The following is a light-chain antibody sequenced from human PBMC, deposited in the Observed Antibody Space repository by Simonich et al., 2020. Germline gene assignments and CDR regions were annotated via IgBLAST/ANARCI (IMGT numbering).Light chain of an antibody. V-gene: IGLV6-57*03. CDR3: QSYDSSNHVV. CDR2: DDN. CDR1: SGIIASNY. Sequence: NFMLTQPHSVSESPGKTVTISCTRSSGIIASNYVQWYQQRPGSAPTTVIYDDNQRPSGVPDLFSGSIDSPSNSASLTISGLKTEDEADYYCQSYDSSNHVVFGGGTKLTVL. J-gene: IGLJ2*01.